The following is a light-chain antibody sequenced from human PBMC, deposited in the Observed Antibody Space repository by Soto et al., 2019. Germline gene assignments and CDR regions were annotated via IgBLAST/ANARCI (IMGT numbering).Light chain of an antibody. CDR2: GAS. V-gene: IGKV3-20*01. Sequence: EIVLTQSPGTLSLSPGERATLSCRASQSVSSSYLAGYQQKPGQAPRLLISGASSRATGIPDRFSGSGSGTHFTLTISRLEPEDFAVYYCQQYGSSPPALTFGGGTKVEIK. CDR3: QQYGSSPPALT. J-gene: IGKJ4*01. CDR1: QSVSSSY.